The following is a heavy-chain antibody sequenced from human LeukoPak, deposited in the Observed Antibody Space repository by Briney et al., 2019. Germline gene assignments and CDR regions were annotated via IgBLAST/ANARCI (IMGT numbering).Heavy chain of an antibody. CDR1: GGSFSGYY. D-gene: IGHD5-12*01. J-gene: IGHJ4*02. Sequence: SETLSLTCAVYGGSFSGYYWSWIRQPPGKGLEWIGEINHSGSTNYNPSPKSRVTISVDTTKNQLSLKLSSVTAADTAVYYGARVSLRPRGYSGYGVDYWGKGTLVTVSS. CDR3: ARVSLRPRGYSGYGVDY. CDR2: INHSGST. V-gene: IGHV4-34*01.